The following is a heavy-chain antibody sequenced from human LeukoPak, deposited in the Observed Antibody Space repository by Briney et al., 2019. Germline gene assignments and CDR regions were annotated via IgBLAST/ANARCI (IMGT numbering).Heavy chain of an antibody. CDR3: ASDRSSGLYHYDSSGFLF. CDR1: AFKFSDYY. V-gene: IGHV3-11*04. D-gene: IGHD3-22*01. CDR2: ISSSGDTI. J-gene: IGHJ4*02. Sequence: GGSLRLSCAASAFKFSDYYMNWIRQAPGKGLEWVSSISSSGDTIYYADSVKGRFSISRDNAKNSLFLQVHGLRAEDTAVYFCASDRSSGLYHYDSSGFLFWGRGTLVTVSS.